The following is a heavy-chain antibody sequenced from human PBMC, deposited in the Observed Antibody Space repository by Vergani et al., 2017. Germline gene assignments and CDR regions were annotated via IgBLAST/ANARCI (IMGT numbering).Heavy chain of an antibody. CDR1: GSSISSDNYY. CDR3: ARYSGGDSEYFQH. Sequence: QVQLQESGPGLVKPSQTLSLTCTVSGSSISSDNYYWSWIRQPPGKGLGWIGYIYYSGFTYYNPSLKSRVSISVDTSKNQFSQKLSSVTAADTAVYYCARYSGGDSEYFQHCGQGTLVTVSS. V-gene: IGHV4-30-4*01. CDR2: IYYSGFT. D-gene: IGHD1-26*01. J-gene: IGHJ1*01.